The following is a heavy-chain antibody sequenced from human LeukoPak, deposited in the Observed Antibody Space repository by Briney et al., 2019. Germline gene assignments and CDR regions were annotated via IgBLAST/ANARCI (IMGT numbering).Heavy chain of an antibody. Sequence: AGSLRLSCAASGFTFSSYWMHWVRQVPGKELVWVARINPGGSSITYADSVKGRFTISRDNAKNTLYLQMDSQRAEDTGVYYCARSNQADDYWGQGTLVTVSS. CDR2: INPGGSSI. CDR3: ARSNQADDY. V-gene: IGHV3-74*01. CDR1: GFTFSSYW. D-gene: IGHD1-14*01. J-gene: IGHJ4*02.